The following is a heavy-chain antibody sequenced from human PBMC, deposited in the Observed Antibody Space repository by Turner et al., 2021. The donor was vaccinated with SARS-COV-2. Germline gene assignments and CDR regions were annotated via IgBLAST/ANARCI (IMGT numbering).Heavy chain of an antibody. CDR2: IRSKANSNAT. J-gene: IGHJ4*02. Sequence: EVQLVESGGGLVQPGGSLKPSCAASGFTFSGSAMHWVRQASGKGLEWVGRIRSKANSNATAYAASVKGRFTISRDDSKNTAYLQMNSLKTEDTAVYYCTIYCSGGSCYGIWGQGTLVTVSS. V-gene: IGHV3-73*01. D-gene: IGHD2-15*01. CDR1: GFTFSGSA. CDR3: TIYCSGGSCYGI.